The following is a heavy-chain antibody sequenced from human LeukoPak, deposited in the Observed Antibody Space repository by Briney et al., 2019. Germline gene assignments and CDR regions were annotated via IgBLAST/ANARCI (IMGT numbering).Heavy chain of an antibody. CDR2: IKQDGSGI. J-gene: IGHJ4*02. CDR1: GLTFSRYW. Sequence: GGSQRLSCAAYGLTFSRYWISWVRQDPGKGMEWVANIKQDGSGIYYVEYVKGRFTISRYNAKNSLYMKMNSLRAEDTAVYYCAKSIRDIIAAGTIDYWGQGILVTVSS. D-gene: IGHD6-13*01. V-gene: IGHV3-7*05. CDR3: AKSIRDIIAAGTIDY.